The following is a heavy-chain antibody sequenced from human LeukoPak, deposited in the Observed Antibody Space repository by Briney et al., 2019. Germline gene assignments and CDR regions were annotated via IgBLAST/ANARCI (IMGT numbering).Heavy chain of an antibody. V-gene: IGHV1-18*01. Sequence: GESLKISCKGSGYSFTSYGISWVRQAPGQGLEWMGWISAYNGNTNYAQKLQGRVTMTTDTSTSTAYMELRSLRSDDTAVYYCARVHSSGCFDYWGQGTLVTVSS. CDR1: GYSFTSYG. J-gene: IGHJ4*02. CDR2: ISAYNGNT. D-gene: IGHD6-19*01. CDR3: ARVHSSGCFDY.